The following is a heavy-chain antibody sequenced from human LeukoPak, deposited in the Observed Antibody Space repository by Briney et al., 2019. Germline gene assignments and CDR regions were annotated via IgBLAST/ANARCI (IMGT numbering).Heavy chain of an antibody. J-gene: IGHJ4*02. CDR1: GGSISSSNR. V-gene: IGHV4-4*02. CDR2: MYNGGST. D-gene: IGHD6-13*01. CDR3: ARKQSRAVAAGGTFDY. Sequence: SETLSLTCAVSGGSISSSNRWSGGRKPPGRGGGGIGEMYNGGSTNYNQSLKRRVTISVDTSKNKFSMRMTSVTAADTAVYYCARKQSRAVAAGGTFDYWGQGTLVTVSS.